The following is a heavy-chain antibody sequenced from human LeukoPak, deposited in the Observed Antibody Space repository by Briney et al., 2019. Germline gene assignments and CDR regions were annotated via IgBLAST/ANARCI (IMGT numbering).Heavy chain of an antibody. J-gene: IGHJ3*02. CDR1: GGSISSSSYY. V-gene: IGHV4-39*07. CDR3: ARGPYSYDSSGAFDI. Sequence: PSETLSLTCTVSGGSISSSSYYWGWIRQPPGRGLEWIGRISSSGSTNYNPSLKSRVTISVDTSKNQFSLKLSSVTAADTAVYFCARGPYSYDSSGAFDIWGQGTMVTVSS. D-gene: IGHD3-22*01. CDR2: ISSSGST.